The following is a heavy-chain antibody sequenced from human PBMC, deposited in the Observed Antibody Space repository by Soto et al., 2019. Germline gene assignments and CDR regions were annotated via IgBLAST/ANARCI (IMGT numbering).Heavy chain of an antibody. Sequence: PGGSLRLSCAASGFTFSSYSMNWVRQAPGKGLEWVSYISSSSSTIYYADSVKGRFTISRDNAKNSLYLQMNSLRAEDTAVYYCARDPTHLLPSPYDILTGSSAFDIWGQGTMVTVSS. J-gene: IGHJ3*02. CDR2: ISSSSSTI. CDR1: GFTFSSYS. V-gene: IGHV3-48*01. CDR3: ARDPTHLLPSPYDILTGSSAFDI. D-gene: IGHD3-9*01.